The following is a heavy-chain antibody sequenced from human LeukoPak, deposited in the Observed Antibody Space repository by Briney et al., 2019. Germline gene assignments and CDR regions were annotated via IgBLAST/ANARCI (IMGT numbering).Heavy chain of an antibody. CDR1: GGTFSSYA. J-gene: IGHJ5*02. Sequence: SVKVSCKASGGTFSSYAISWVRQAPGQGLEWMGGIIPIFGTANYAQKFQGRVTITTDESTSTAYMELSSLRSEGTAVYYCARTQTSWFDPWGQGTLVTVSS. D-gene: IGHD1-7*01. CDR2: IIPIFGTA. V-gene: IGHV1-69*05. CDR3: ARTQTSWFDP.